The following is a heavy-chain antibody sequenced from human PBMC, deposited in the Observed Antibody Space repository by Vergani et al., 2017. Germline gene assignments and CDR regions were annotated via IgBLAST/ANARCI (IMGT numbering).Heavy chain of an antibody. V-gene: IGHV3-21*01. CDR2: ISSSSSYI. J-gene: IGHJ3*02. CDR1: GFTFSSYS. D-gene: IGHD2-21*02. CDR3: ARDASGDDAFDI. Sequence: VQLVESGGGVVKPGGSLRLSCAASGFTFSSYSMNWVRQAPGKGLEWVSSISSSSSYIYYADSVKGRFTISRDNAKNSLYLQMNSLRAEDTAVYYCARDASGDDAFDIWGQGTMVTVSS.